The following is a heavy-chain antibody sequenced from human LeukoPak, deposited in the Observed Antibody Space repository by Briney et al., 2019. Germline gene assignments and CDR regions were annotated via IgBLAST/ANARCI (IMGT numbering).Heavy chain of an antibody. CDR2: INPKSGDT. CDR3: ARGYCSGGSCYLVENWFDF. Sequence: GGSVKVSCKASGYTFSDYYMYWLRQAPGEGLEWMVRINPKSGDTNYAQNFQVRVTMTRDKSMNTAYMELSRLRSDDTAVYFCARGYCSGGSCYLVENWFDFWGQGTLVTVSS. J-gene: IGHJ5*01. V-gene: IGHV1-2*06. D-gene: IGHD2-15*01. CDR1: GYTFSDYY.